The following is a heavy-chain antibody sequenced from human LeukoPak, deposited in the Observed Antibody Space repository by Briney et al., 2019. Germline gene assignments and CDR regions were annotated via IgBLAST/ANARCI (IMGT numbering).Heavy chain of an antibody. V-gene: IGHV3-23*01. CDR3: ARSFEKYSSSSIDYCMDV. J-gene: IGHJ6*03. Sequence: GGSLRLSCAASGFTLSSYAMSWVRQAPGKGLEWVSGIRGSGGSTYYADSVKGRITISRDNSKNTLYLQMNSLRAEDTAVYYCARSFEKYSSSSIDYCMDVWGKGTTVTVSS. CDR2: IRGSGGST. CDR1: GFTLSSYA. D-gene: IGHD6-6*01.